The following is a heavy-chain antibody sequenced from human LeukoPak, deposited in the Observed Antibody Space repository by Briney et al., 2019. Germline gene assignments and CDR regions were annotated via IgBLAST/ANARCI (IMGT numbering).Heavy chain of an antibody. CDR1: GFTFGSYA. V-gene: IGHV3-30*04. CDR3: ARDYYPRADCSSTSCYALGY. Sequence: PGGSLRLSCAASGFTFGSYAMHWVRQAPGKGLEWVAVISYDGSNKYYADSVKGRFTISRDNSKNTLYLQMNSLRAEDTAVYYCARDYYPRADCSSTSCYALGYWGQGTLVTVSS. D-gene: IGHD2-2*01. CDR2: ISYDGSNK. J-gene: IGHJ4*02.